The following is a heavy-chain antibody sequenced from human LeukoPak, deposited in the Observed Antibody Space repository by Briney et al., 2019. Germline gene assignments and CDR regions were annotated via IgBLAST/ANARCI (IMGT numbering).Heavy chain of an antibody. V-gene: IGHV3-30*02. Sequence: GGSLRLSCAVSGFTFSANNMHWVRQAPGKGLEWVTFIDHDGSQKFYADSVKGRFTISRDNSKNALYLHINSLRPEDTAVYYCAKDGGEGTYSFDYWGQGSLVTVSS. CDR3: AKDGGEGTYSFDY. J-gene: IGHJ4*02. CDR2: IDHDGSQK. D-gene: IGHD3-16*01. CDR1: GFTFSANN.